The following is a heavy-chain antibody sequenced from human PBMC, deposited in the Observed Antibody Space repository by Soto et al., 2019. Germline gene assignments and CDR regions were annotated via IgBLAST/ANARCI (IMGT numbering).Heavy chain of an antibody. CDR3: AKDSRVRGVINMADGY. Sequence: EMQLVESGGGLVQPGRSLRLSCAASGFNFDDYGMNWVRQAPGKGLEWVSGISWNSGTIGYADSVKGRFTISRDNAKNSLYLQMNSLRTEDMALYYCAKDSRVRGVINMADGYWGQGTLVTVSS. J-gene: IGHJ4*02. V-gene: IGHV3-9*03. CDR2: ISWNSGTI. CDR1: GFNFDDYG. D-gene: IGHD3-10*01.